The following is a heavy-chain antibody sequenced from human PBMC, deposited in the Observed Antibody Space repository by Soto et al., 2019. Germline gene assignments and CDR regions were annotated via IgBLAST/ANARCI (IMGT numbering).Heavy chain of an antibody. Sequence: QLQLQESGSGLVKPSQTLSLTCAVSGGSISSGGYSWSWIRQPPGKGLEWIGYIYHSGSTYYNPSLKSRVTISVDRSKSQFSLKLSSVTAADTAVYYCAREGGFHHDYYYGMDVWGQGTTVTVSS. J-gene: IGHJ6*02. V-gene: IGHV4-30-2*01. CDR2: IYHSGST. CDR1: GGSISSGGYS. CDR3: AREGGFHHDYYYGMDV. D-gene: IGHD2-15*01.